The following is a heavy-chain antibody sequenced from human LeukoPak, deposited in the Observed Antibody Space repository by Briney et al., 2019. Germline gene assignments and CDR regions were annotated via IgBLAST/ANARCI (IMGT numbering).Heavy chain of an antibody. CDR3: ARDSGMNYYDSSGYYQD. D-gene: IGHD3-22*01. V-gene: IGHV3-7*01. Sequence: HPGGSLRLSCAASGFTFSSYWMSWVRQAPGKGLEWVANIKQDGSGKYYVDSVKGRFTISRDNAKNSLYLQMNSLRAEDTAVYYCARDSGMNYYDSSGYYQDWGQGTLVTVSS. CDR2: IKQDGSGK. CDR1: GFTFSSYW. J-gene: IGHJ4*02.